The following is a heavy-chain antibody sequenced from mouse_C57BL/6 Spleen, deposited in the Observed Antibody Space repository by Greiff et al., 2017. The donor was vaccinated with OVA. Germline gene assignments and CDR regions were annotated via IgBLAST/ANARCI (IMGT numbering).Heavy chain of an antibody. V-gene: IGHV1-64*01. CDR3: ARHSSGYRYYAMDY. D-gene: IGHD3-2*02. J-gene: IGHJ4*01. Sequence: VQLQQPGAELVKPGASVKLSCKASGYTFTSYWMHWVKQRPGQGLEWIGMIHPNSGSTNYNEKFKSKATLTVDKSSSTAYMQLSSLTSEDSAVYYGARHSSGYRYYAMDYWGQGTSVTVSS. CDR1: GYTFTSYW. CDR2: IHPNSGST.